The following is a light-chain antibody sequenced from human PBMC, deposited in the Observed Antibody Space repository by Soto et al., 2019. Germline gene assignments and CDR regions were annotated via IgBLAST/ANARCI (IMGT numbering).Light chain of an antibody. CDR3: SSYTSSSTPPYV. V-gene: IGLV2-14*01. Sequence: QSVLTQPAPLSGSPGQSITLSCNGTSSEVGGYNYVSWYQQHPGKAPKLMIYDVSNRPSGVSNRFSGSKSGNTASLTISGLQAEDEADYYCSSYTSSSTPPYVFGTGTKATVL. CDR2: DVS. J-gene: IGLJ1*01. CDR1: SSEVGGYNY.